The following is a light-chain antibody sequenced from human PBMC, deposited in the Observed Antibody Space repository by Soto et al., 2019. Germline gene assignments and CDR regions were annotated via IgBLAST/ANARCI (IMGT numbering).Light chain of an antibody. CDR3: NQGTQVPHN. V-gene: IGKV2-24*01. J-gene: IGKJ2*01. CDR2: KIS. Sequence: DVVLTQTSLSSPVTLGQPASISCKSSQSLVFSDGNTYLSWLQQRPGQPPRLLIYKISDRFSGGPDRFSGSWAGTEFTLKISMVEREDVWVYYCNQGTQVPHNFVQGTKLESK. CDR1: QSLVFSDGNTY.